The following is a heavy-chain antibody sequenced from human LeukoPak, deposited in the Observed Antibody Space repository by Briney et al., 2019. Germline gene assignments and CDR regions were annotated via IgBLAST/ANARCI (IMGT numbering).Heavy chain of an antibody. J-gene: IGHJ4*02. CDR1: GFTFSTYS. Sequence: PGGSLRLSCAASGFTFSTYSMNWVRQAPGKGLEWVSYINPSSTTIYYADSAKGRFTISRDNAKNSLYLQMNSLRDEDTAVYYCARAQDPTILSYFDYWGQGTLVTVSS. CDR2: INPSSTTI. D-gene: IGHD5-24*01. CDR3: ARAQDPTILSYFDY. V-gene: IGHV3-48*02.